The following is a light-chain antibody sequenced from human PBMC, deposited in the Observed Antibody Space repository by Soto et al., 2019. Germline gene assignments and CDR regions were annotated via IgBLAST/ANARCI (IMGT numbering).Light chain of an antibody. J-gene: IGLJ3*02. V-gene: IGLV2-14*01. CDR1: SSDIGAYDY. Sequence: QSALTQPASVSGSPGQSITISCTGTSSDIGAYDYVFWYQQHPGRAPKALIYEVIHRPSGVSNRFSGSKSGNTASLTISGLQAEDEADYYYSSHTSSNTLVFGGGTKLTVL. CDR2: EVI. CDR3: SSHTSSNTLV.